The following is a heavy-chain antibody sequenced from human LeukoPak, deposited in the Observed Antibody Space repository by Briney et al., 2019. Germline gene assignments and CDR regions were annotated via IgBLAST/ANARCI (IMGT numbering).Heavy chain of an antibody. Sequence: GGSLRLSCAASGFTFSSYSMNWVRQAPGKGLEWVSSISSSSSYIYYADSVKGRFTISRDNAKNSLYLQMNSLRAVDTAVYYCARDHRGYYDSSGEFDYWGQGTLVTVSS. V-gene: IGHV3-21*01. CDR1: GFTFSSYS. CDR3: ARDHRGYYDSSGEFDY. D-gene: IGHD3-22*01. CDR2: ISSSSSYI. J-gene: IGHJ4*02.